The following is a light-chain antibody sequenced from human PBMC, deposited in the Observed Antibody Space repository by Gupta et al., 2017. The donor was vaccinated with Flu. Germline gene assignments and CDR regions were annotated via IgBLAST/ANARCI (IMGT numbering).Light chain of an antibody. CDR2: VRN. J-gene: IGLJ3*02. Sequence: LGQTVRITCQGDTLRSYYASWYQQRPGQAPLLVIYVRNNRPSGIPDRFSGSTSGNTASLTITGAQAEDEADYYCNSRDSSENVLFGGGTKLTVL. CDR3: NSRDSSENVL. V-gene: IGLV3-19*01. CDR1: TLRSYY.